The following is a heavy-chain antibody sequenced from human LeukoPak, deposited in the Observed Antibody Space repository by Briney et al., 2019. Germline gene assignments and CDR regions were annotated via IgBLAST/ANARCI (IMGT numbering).Heavy chain of an antibody. CDR3: ASAAGHFDY. V-gene: IGHV3-7*01. J-gene: IGHJ4*02. D-gene: IGHD6-13*01. CDR1: GFTFSSYW. CDR2: IKQDGSEK. Sequence: GGSLRLSCAASGFTFSSYWVSWVRQAPGKGLEWVANIKQDGSEKYYVDSVKGRFTISRDNAKNSLYLQMNSLRAEDTAVYYCASAAGHFDYWGQGTLVTVSS.